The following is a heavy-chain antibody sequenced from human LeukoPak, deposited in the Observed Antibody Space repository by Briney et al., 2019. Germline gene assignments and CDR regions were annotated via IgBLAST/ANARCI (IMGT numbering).Heavy chain of an antibody. CDR3: ARHSMAHYDSHVSRPHFDY. V-gene: IGHV4-39*01. CDR2: IYYSGST. D-gene: IGHD3-22*01. Sequence: SETLSLTCTVSGGSISTGAYYWAWIRQPPGKGLEWIGSIYYSGSTSYNPSHKSRVTISVDTSKNQFSLKLSSVTAADTAVYYCARHSMAHYDSHVSRPHFDYWGQGTLVSVSS. J-gene: IGHJ4*02. CDR1: GGSISTGAYY.